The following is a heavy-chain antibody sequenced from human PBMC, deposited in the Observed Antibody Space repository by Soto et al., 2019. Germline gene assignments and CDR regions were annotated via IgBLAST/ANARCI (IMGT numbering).Heavy chain of an antibody. CDR2: IYYSGST. V-gene: IGHV4-61*08. Sequence: SETLSLTCTVSGGSISSGGYYWSWIRQHPGKGLEWIGYIYYSGSTNYNPSLKSRVTISVDTSKNQFSLKLSSVTAADTAVYYCARDRGGSSSAFGYWGQGTLVTVSS. CDR3: ARDRGGSSSAFGY. CDR1: GGSISSGGYY. J-gene: IGHJ4*02. D-gene: IGHD6-6*01.